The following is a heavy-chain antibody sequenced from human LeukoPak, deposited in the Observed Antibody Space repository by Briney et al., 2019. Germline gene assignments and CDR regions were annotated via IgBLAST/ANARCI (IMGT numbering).Heavy chain of an antibody. Sequence: GGSLRLSCAASGLTFSTQAMSWVRQAPGKGLEWVSSISDSSSGIYYADSVKGRFTISRDNSKSTLFLDMNSLRVEDTAIYYCANSYYNFWSGFANWGQGTLVTVSS. D-gene: IGHD3-3*01. V-gene: IGHV3-23*01. J-gene: IGHJ4*02. CDR1: GLTFSTQA. CDR2: ISDSSSGI. CDR3: ANSYYNFWSGFAN.